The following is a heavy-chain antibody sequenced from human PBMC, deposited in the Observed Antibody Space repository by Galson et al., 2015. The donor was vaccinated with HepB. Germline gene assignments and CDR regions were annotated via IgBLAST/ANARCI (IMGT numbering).Heavy chain of an antibody. CDR2: ISGSGGST. CDR1: GFTFSSYA. D-gene: IGHD6-13*01. J-gene: IGHJ6*02. V-gene: IGHV3-23*01. CDR3: AKEAFRNGPANGAAAVPGYYYYGMDV. Sequence: SLRLSCAASGFTFSSYAMSWVRQAPGKGLEWVSAISGSGGSTYYADSVKGRFTISRDNSKNTLYLQMNSLRAEDTAVYYCAKEAFRNGPANGAAAVPGYYYYGMDVWGQGTTVTVSS.